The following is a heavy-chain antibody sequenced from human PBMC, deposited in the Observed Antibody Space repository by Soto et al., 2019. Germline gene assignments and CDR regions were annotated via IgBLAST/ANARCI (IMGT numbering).Heavy chain of an antibody. D-gene: IGHD3-16*02. J-gene: IGHJ6*02. CDR2: FDPEDGET. CDR3: ATYDYVWGSYRPYYYYYGMDV. Sequence: QVPLVQSGAEVKKPGASVKVSCKVSGYTLTELSMHWVRQAPGKGLEWMGGFDPEDGETIYAQKFQGRVTMTEDTSTDTAYMELSSLRSEDTAVYYCATYDYVWGSYRPYYYYYGMDVWGQGTTVTVSS. V-gene: IGHV1-24*01. CDR1: GYTLTELS.